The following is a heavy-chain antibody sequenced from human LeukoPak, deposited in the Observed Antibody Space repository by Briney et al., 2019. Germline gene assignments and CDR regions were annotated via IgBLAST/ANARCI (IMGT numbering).Heavy chain of an antibody. CDR1: GYTFTGYY. CDR2: INPNSGGT. J-gene: IGHJ6*02. D-gene: IGHD2-2*01. V-gene: IGHV1-2*02. CDR3: ARDFCSSTSCPFYYYYGMDV. Sequence: ASVTVSCKASGYTFTGYYMHWVRQAPGQGLEWMGWINPNSGGTNYAQKFQGRVTMTRDTSISTAYMELSRLISDDTAVYYCARDFCSSTSCPFYYYYGMDVWGQGTTVTVSS.